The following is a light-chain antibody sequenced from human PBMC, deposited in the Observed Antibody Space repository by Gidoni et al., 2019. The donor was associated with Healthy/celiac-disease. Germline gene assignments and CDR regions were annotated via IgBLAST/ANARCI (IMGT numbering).Light chain of an antibody. V-gene: IGKV4-1*01. J-gene: IGKJ1*01. CDR3: QPYYDSPRT. CDR1: QTVLYRSDNRNY. Sequence: DIVMTQSPDSLAESLGERATINCKSSQTVLYRSDNRNYLAWYQQKPGQSPKLLIYWASTRASGVPDRFSGRRSGTDFTLPISTLQAEYAAVYFCQPYYDSPRTFGQGTKVEIK. CDR2: WAS.